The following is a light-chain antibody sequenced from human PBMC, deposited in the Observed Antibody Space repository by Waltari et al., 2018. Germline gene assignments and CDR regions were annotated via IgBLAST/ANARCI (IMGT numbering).Light chain of an antibody. CDR3: SSQSSNDVVL. CDR2: DVS. J-gene: IGLJ2*01. Sequence: QSALTQPASVSGSPGQSVTRFYAGTSNDYGGYHSVSWYQEYPGQAPRVIIYDVSDRPSGVSDRFSGSKSGNTASLTISGLQAEDETDYYCSSQSSNDVVLFGGGTKLTVL. CDR1: SNDYGGYHS. V-gene: IGLV2-14*01.